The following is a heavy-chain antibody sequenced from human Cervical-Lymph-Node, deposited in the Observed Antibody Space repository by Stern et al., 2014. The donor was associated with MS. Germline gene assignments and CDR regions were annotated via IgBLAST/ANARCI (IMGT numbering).Heavy chain of an antibody. CDR1: GYSFTGYH. Sequence: VQLVESGAEVKKPGASVKVSCKASGYSFTGYHVHWVRQAPGQGLEWMGWINPYNGDTKYAEKFQGRVTMTRDTSTNTAYMDLTALNTDDTAVYYCARGVGTVLLAFWGQGSRVTVSS. J-gene: IGHJ4*02. CDR2: INPYNGDT. CDR3: ARGVGTVLLAF. V-gene: IGHV1-2*02. D-gene: IGHD4-17*01.